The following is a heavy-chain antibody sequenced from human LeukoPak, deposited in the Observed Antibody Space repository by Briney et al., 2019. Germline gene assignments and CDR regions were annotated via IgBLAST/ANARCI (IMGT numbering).Heavy chain of an antibody. J-gene: IGHJ4*02. CDR1: GFTFSGSA. Sequence: GGSLRLSYAASGFTFSGSAMHWVRQASGKGLEWVGRIRSKANSYATAYAASVKGRFTISRDDSKNTAYLQMNSLKTEDTAVYYCTRTTGYYPTTLYDYWGQGTLVTVTS. CDR2: IRSKANSYAT. V-gene: IGHV3-73*01. D-gene: IGHD3-9*01. CDR3: TRTTGYYPTTLYDY.